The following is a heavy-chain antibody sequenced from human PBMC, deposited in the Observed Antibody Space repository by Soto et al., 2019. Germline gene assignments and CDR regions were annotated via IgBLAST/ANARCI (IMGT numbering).Heavy chain of an antibody. Sequence: WGSLLLSCESSGFTFSVFDMHWVRQPTGKGLEWVSSIGTAGDTYYAVSVKGRFTISRDNAKNSLSLQMNSLRAGDMAVYFCAKSQEIGTHFFDSWGQGTKVTVSS. CDR3: AKSQEIGTHFFDS. D-gene: IGHD6-13*01. J-gene: IGHJ4*02. CDR1: GFTFSVFD. CDR2: IGTAGDT. V-gene: IGHV3-13*01.